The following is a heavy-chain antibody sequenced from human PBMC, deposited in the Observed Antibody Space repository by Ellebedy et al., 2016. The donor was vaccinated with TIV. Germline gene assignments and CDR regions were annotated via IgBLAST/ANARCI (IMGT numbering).Heavy chain of an antibody. D-gene: IGHD2-2*03. CDR2: IKQDGSVV. CDR3: GRDLDIRREADPPAYYDAFDV. J-gene: IGHJ3*01. Sequence: GGSLRLXXAASGFTFDDYAMSWVRQAPGKGLEWVANIKQDGSVVHYEDSVQGRFTISRDNSKNSLYLLMSSLRAGDTAVYYCGRDLDIRREADPPAYYDAFDVWGQGTMVTISS. V-gene: IGHV3-7*01. CDR1: GFTFDDYA.